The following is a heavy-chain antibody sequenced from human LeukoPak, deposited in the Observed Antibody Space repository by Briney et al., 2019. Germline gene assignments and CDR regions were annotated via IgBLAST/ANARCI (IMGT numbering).Heavy chain of an antibody. V-gene: IGHV1-69*04. CDR1: GGTFSSYA. CDR3: ARGPENPFVAPTEYFQH. CDR2: IIPILGIA. Sequence: SVKVSCKASGGTFSSYAISWVRQATGQGLEWMGRIIPILGIANYAQKFQGRVTITADKSTSTAYMELSSLRSEDTAVYYCARGPENPFVAPTEYFQHWGQGTLVTVSS. D-gene: IGHD2-21*01. J-gene: IGHJ1*01.